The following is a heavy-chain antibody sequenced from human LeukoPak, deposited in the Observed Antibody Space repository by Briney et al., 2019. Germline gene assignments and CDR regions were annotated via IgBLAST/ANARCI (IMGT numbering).Heavy chain of an antibody. V-gene: IGHV5-51*01. Sequence: GESLKISCKGSGYSFTSYWIGWVRQVPGKGLGWMGNIYPGDSGTRYSPSFQGQATISADKSISTAYLQWSSLKASDTAMYYCATGGVDEPAFDYWGQGTLVTASS. CDR3: ATGGVDEPAFDY. CDR1: GYSFTSYW. D-gene: IGHD1-14*01. J-gene: IGHJ4*02. CDR2: IYPGDSGT.